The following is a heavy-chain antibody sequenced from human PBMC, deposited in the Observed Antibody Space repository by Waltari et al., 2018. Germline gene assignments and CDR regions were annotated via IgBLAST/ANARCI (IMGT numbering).Heavy chain of an antibody. V-gene: IGHV1-2*06. D-gene: IGHD2-15*01. CDR2: INPNSGGT. J-gene: IGHJ4*02. CDR3: ARSLVAATRLDY. Sequence: QVQLVQSGAEVKKPGASVKVSCKASGDTFSDYYMHWVRQAPGQGLEWMGRINPNSGGTNYAQEFQGRVTMTRDTSISTVYMELSRLRSDDTAVYYCARSLVAATRLDYWGQGTLVTVSS. CDR1: GDTFSDYY.